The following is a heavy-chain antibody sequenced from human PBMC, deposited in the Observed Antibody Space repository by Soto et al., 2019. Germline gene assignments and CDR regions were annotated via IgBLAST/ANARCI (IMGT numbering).Heavy chain of an antibody. V-gene: IGHV4-34*01. J-gene: IGHJ4*02. CDR2: INHSGST. Sequence: SETLSLTCAVYVGSFSGYYWSWIRQRPGKGLEWIGEINHSGSTNYNPSLKSRVTISVDTSKNQFSLKLSSVTAADTAVYYCARPHCTNGVCSYYFDYWGQGTLVTVSS. D-gene: IGHD2-8*01. CDR3: ARPHCTNGVCSYYFDY. CDR1: VGSFSGYY.